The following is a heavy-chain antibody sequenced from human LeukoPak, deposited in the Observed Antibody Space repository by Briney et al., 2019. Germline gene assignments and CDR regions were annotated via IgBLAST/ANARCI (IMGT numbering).Heavy chain of an antibody. Sequence: GGSLRLSCAASGFTFSSYGMHWVRQAPGNGLEWVANIKQDGNFTNYLDTVKGRFTISRDNAKNSLYLQMSSLRGEDTAIYYCARDADFSSGGGWYDAFDIWGQGTMVTVSS. CDR3: ARDADFSSGGGWYDAFDI. D-gene: IGHD6-19*01. CDR1: GFTFSSYG. V-gene: IGHV3-7*01. J-gene: IGHJ3*02. CDR2: IKQDGNFT.